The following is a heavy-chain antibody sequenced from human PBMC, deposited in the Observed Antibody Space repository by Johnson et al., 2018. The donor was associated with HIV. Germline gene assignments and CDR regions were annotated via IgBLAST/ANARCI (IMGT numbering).Heavy chain of an antibody. CDR3: ARDLAGHNAFDI. Sequence: VQLVESGGGLVKPGGSLRLSCEVSGFIFSKYNMAWIRQAPGKGLEWVSAISDSGSTYYADSVKGRFTISRDNSKNTLYLQMNSLRAEDTAVYYCARDLAGHNAFDIWGQGTMVTVSS. CDR2: ISDSGST. CDR1: GFIFSKYN. J-gene: IGHJ3*02. V-gene: IGHV3-23*04. D-gene: IGHD6-19*01.